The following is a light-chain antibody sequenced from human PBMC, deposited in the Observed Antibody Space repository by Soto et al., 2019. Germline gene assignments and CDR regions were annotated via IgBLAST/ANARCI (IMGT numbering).Light chain of an antibody. CDR1: SSDVGTYTL. J-gene: IGLJ1*01. Sequence: QSVLTQPASVSGSPGQSITISCTGTSSDVGTYTLVSWYQQHPDKAPKLMIYETSKRPSGVSNRFSGSKSGNTASLTISGLQAEDEADYYCCSFAGSSTYVFGNGTKGTVL. CDR3: CSFAGSSTYV. CDR2: ETS. V-gene: IGLV2-23*01.